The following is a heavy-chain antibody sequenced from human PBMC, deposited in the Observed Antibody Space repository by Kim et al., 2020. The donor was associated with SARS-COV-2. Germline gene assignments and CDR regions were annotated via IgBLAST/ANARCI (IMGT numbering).Heavy chain of an antibody. Sequence: GGSLRLSCAASGFTFDDYAMHWVRQAPGKGLEWVSGISWNGGSIYYADSVKGRFTISRDNAKNTLYLQMNRLRAEDTALYYCAKDVGLRFRDTNFDSWGQGTLVTVSS. CDR2: ISWNGGSI. D-gene: IGHD3-10*01. V-gene: IGHV3-9*01. CDR1: GFTFDDYA. J-gene: IGHJ4*02. CDR3: AKDVGLRFRDTNFDS.